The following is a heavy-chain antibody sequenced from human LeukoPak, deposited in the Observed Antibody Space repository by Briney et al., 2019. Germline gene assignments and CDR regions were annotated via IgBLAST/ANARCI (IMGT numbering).Heavy chain of an antibody. CDR3: GRCDSSGYLDF. V-gene: IGHV1-18*01. Sequence: SVTVSCKPSGYTFTNYGIRWVRQAPGHGLEWMGWISAYNGNTTYAPKLQDRVTMTTDTSTSTAYMELRSLRSDDTAVYYSGRCDSSGYLDFWGQGTLVTVSS. CDR1: GYTFTNYG. D-gene: IGHD3-22*01. J-gene: IGHJ4*02. CDR2: ISAYNGNT.